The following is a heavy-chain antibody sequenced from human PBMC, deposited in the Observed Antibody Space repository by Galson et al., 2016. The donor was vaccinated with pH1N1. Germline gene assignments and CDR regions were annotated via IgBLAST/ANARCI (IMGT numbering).Heavy chain of an antibody. CDR2: TSYRARWDN. CDR3: ARWDHSASYIDV. CDR1: GDSVSSHTSA. V-gene: IGHV6-1*01. J-gene: IGHJ4*02. D-gene: IGHD3-10*01. Sequence: CAISGDSVSSHTSAWTWLRQSPSRGLEWLGRTSYRARWDNNYGVSVAGRISITTNTAKNQFSLQLKSVNPEDTAVYFCARWDHSASYIDVWGQGTLVTVSS.